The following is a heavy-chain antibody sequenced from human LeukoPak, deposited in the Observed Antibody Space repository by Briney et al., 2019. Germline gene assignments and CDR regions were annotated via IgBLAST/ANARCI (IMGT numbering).Heavy chain of an antibody. J-gene: IGHJ4*02. CDR1: GFTFSSYS. D-gene: IGHD3-10*01. V-gene: IGHV3-21*04. CDR2: ISSSSSYI. CDR3: ARDQLPGEDY. Sequence: GGSLRLSCAASGFTFSSYSMNWVRQAPGKGLEWVSSISSSSSYIYYADSVKGRFTISRDNAKNSLYLQMNSLRAEDTALYYCARDQLPGEDYWGQGTLVTVSS.